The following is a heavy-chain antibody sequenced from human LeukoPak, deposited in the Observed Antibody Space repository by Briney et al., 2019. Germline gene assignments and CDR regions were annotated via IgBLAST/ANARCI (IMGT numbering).Heavy chain of an antibody. CDR2: IDPGGST. D-gene: IGHD6-13*01. CDR1: GGSFSGYY. V-gene: IGHV4-34*01. CDR3: AGGLGPSSR. Sequence: SETLSLTCAVYGGSFSGYYWSWSRQPPGKGLEWIGQIDPGGSTNYNPSLKSRVTISVDTSKTQLSVELSSVTAADTAVYYCAGGLGPSSRWGQGTLVSVSS. J-gene: IGHJ4*01.